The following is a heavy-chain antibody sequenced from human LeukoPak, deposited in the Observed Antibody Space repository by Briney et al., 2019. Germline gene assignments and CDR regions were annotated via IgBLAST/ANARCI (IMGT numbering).Heavy chain of an antibody. D-gene: IGHD3-10*01. CDR2: ISRRGDIT. CDR3: AKDDAWLRFGE. V-gene: IGHV3-23*01. J-gene: IGHJ4*02. Sequence: GGSLRLSCAASGFPLSSYAMSWVRQGPGKGLEGVSGISRRGDITYYADSVKGRFTISRDNSKNTLYLEVISLTAEDTAVYYCAKDDAWLRFGEWSQGTLVTVSS. CDR1: GFPLSSYA.